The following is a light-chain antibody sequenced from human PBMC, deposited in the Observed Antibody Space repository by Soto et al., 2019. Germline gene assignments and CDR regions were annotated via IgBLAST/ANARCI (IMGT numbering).Light chain of an antibody. CDR1: NIGSKS. J-gene: IGLJ2*01. CDR3: QVWDSREV. V-gene: IGLV3-21*04. CDR2: YDS. Sequence: SYELTQPPSVSVAPGETARIPCGANNIGSKSVHWYQQKPGQAPVLIIYYDSDRPSGIPELFSASNSGNTATLTISRVEAGDEADYLCQVWDSREVFGGGTKLTVL.